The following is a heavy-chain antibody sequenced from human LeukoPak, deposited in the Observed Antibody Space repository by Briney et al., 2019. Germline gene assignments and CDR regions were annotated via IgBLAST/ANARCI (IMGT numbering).Heavy chain of an antibody. CDR1: GGSISSSSYY. D-gene: IGHD3-9*01. V-gene: IGHV4-39*01. CDR2: IYYSGSA. CDR3: ARPYYDILTGYKWFDP. Sequence: SETLSLTCTVSGGSISSSSYYWGWIRQPPGKGLEWIGSIYYSGSAYYNPSLKSRVTMSVDTSKNQFSLKLSSVTAADTAVYYCARPYYDILTGYKWFDPWGQGTLVTVSS. J-gene: IGHJ5*02.